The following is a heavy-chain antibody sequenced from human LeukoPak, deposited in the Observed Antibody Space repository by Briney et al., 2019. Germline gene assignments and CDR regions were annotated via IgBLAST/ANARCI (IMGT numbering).Heavy chain of an antibody. Sequence: SETLSLTCTVSGGSISSSSYYWGWIRQPPGKGLEWIGSIYYSGSTYYNPSLKSRVTISVDTSKNQFSLKLSSVTAADTAVYYCQLRLLEWLLMDYWGQGTLVTVSS. D-gene: IGHD3-3*01. V-gene: IGHV4-39*01. CDR1: GGSISSSSYY. CDR3: QLRLLEWLLMDY. J-gene: IGHJ4*02. CDR2: IYYSGST.